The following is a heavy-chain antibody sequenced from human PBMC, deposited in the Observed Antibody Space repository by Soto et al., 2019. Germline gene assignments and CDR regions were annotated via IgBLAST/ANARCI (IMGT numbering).Heavy chain of an antibody. CDR3: ARASGCSGDSCAFDP. D-gene: IGHD2-15*01. Sequence: SETLFLTCAVSGASVSSTYWWSWVRQPPGKGLEWIGYIYYTGSTNYNPSLKSRVTISVDTSKNQFSLKLSSVTAADTAVYYCARASGCSGDSCAFDPWGQGTLVTVSS. CDR2: IYYTGST. V-gene: IGHV4-61*01. J-gene: IGHJ5*02. CDR1: GASVSSTYW.